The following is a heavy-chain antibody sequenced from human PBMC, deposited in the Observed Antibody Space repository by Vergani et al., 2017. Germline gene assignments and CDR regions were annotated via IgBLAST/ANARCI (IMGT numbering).Heavy chain of an antibody. D-gene: IGHD3-10*01. CDR3: ARGGATXSGFGEPHYYYMDV. CDR1: GGSINSHNYY. J-gene: IGHJ6*03. Sequence: QVQLQESGPGLVKPSQTLSLTCTVSGGSINSHNYYWSWIRQPAGKGLEWIGRIHTSGSTNYNPSLKSRVTMSEDTSKNQFSLNLTSVTAADTAVYFCARGGATXSGFGEPHYYYMDVWGKGTTVTVSS. V-gene: IGHV4-61*02. CDR2: IHTSGST.